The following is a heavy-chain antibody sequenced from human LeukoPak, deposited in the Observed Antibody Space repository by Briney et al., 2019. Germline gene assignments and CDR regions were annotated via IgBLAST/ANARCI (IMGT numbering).Heavy chain of an antibody. J-gene: IGHJ4*02. CDR3: ARNRHLGGVTWFYFDS. V-gene: IGHV3-9*01. CDR1: GFTFDDYA. CDR2: ISWNSDTR. Sequence: GGSLRLSCAASGFTFDDYAMHWVRQIPGKGLEWVARISWNSDTRAYADSVLGRFTISRDNARNSLYLQMDNLRTEDTAFYYCARNRHLGGVTWFYFDSWGQGTLVTVSS. D-gene: IGHD3-9*01.